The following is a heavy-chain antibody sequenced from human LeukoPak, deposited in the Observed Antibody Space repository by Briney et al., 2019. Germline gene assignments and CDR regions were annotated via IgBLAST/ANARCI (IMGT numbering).Heavy chain of an antibody. CDR1: GGSISSGGHY. J-gene: IGHJ2*01. Sequence: SQTLSLTCTVFGGSISSGGHYWSWIRQHPGKGLEWIGYIYYTGNTYYNSSLKSRMTISVDTPKNQFSLQLSSVTAADTAVYYCARGSGYYGWYFDLWGRGTLVTVSS. CDR2: IYYTGNT. CDR3: ARGSGYYGWYFDL. D-gene: IGHD3-22*01. V-gene: IGHV4-31*03.